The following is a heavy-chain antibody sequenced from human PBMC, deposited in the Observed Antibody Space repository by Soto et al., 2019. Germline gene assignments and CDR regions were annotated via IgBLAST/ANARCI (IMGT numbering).Heavy chain of an antibody. CDR2: IFSNDER. J-gene: IGHJ5*02. CDR3: AQTEDGGRSRTPAGWFDA. Sequence: SGPTLVNPTETLTLTCTVSGFSLSNAGMGVSWIRQPPGKAPEWLAHIFSNDERRFSTSLKNRLTISKDTSNSQVVLIMTNMDPVDTGTYYCAQTEDGGRSRTPAGWFDAWGQGTLVTVSS. D-gene: IGHD2-15*01. V-gene: IGHV2-26*01. CDR1: GFSLSNAGMG.